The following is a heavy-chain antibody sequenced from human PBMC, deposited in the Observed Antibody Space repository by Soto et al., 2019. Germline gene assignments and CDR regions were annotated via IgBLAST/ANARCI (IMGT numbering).Heavy chain of an antibody. Sequence: PGGSLRLSFAASGFSFSNYAMNWVRQAPGKGLEWVSFISGSGGTTDYADSVRGRFRLSRDNSKNTVDLEMNSLRTEDTAVYFCAKGRSALPIFDYWGQGVMVTVSS. CDR3: AKGRSALPIFDY. CDR2: ISGSGGTT. V-gene: IGHV3-23*01. J-gene: IGHJ4*02. CDR1: GFSFSNYA.